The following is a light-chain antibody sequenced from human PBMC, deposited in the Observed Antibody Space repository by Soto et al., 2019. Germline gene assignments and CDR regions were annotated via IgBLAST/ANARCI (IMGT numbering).Light chain of an antibody. J-gene: IGLJ2*01. CDR2: EVS. Sequence: QSVLTQPASVSGSPGQSITISCTGTSSDIGGYKYVSWYQHHPGKAPKLMIYEVSNRPSGVSNRFSGSKSGNTASLTISGLQAEDEADYHCTSYSDSSTDVVFGGGTKVTVL. CDR1: SSDIGGYKY. CDR3: TSYSDSSTDVV. V-gene: IGLV2-14*01.